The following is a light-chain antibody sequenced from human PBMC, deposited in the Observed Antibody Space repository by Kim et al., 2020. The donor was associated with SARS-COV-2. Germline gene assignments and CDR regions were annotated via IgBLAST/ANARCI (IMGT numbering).Light chain of an antibody. Sequence: SPGERATLPGRASQSVSSNLAWYQQKPGQAPRLLIYGASTRATGIPARFSGSGSGTEFTLTISSLQSEDFAVYYCQQYNNWPPLTFGGGTKVEIK. J-gene: IGKJ4*01. CDR1: QSVSSN. CDR2: GAS. CDR3: QQYNNWPPLT. V-gene: IGKV3-15*01.